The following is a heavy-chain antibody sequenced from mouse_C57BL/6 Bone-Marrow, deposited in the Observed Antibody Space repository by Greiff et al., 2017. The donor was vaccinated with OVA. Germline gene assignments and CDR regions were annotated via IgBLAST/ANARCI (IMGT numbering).Heavy chain of an antibody. D-gene: IGHD1-1*01. V-gene: IGHV5-6*01. CDR1: GFTFSSYG. Sequence: EVQGVESGGDLVKPGGSLKLSCAASGFTFSSYGMSWVRQTPDKRLEWVATISSGGSYTYYPDSVKGRFTISRDNAKNTLYLQMSSLKSEDTAMYYCARRGAYYGSSSYAMDYWGQGTSVTVSS. CDR2: ISSGGSYT. J-gene: IGHJ4*01. CDR3: ARRGAYYGSSSYAMDY.